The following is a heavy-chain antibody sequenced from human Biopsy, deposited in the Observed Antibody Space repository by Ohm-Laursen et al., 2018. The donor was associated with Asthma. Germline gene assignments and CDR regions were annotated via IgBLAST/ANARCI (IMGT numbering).Heavy chain of an antibody. V-gene: IGHV4-59*11. CDR3: ARLADCSGGACYSYGWFDP. J-gene: IGHJ5*02. CDR2: VSHTGST. Sequence: TLSLTCTVSGGSIRSHDWTWIRLPPGKGLEYLGDVSHTGSTNYNPSLKSRVTMSLDTSKSQFSLRLTSVTPADTAVYYCARLADCSGGACYSYGWFDPWGQGTRVTVSS. D-gene: IGHD2-15*01. CDR1: GGSIRSHD.